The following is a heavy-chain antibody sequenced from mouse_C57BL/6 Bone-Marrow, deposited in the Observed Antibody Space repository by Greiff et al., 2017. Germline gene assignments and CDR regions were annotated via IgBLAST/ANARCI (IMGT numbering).Heavy chain of an antibody. D-gene: IGHD1-1*01. J-gene: IGHJ4*01. CDR3: AREDYYGSSYDYAMDY. CDR1: GYTFTSYW. V-gene: IGHV1-64*01. CDR2: IPPNSGST. Sequence: QVQLQQSGAELVKPGASVTLSCKASGYTFTSYWMHWVKQRPGQGLEWIGMIPPNSGSTNYNETFKSKATLTVDKSSSTAYMQLSSLTSEDSAVYYCAREDYYGSSYDYAMDYGGQGTSVTVSS.